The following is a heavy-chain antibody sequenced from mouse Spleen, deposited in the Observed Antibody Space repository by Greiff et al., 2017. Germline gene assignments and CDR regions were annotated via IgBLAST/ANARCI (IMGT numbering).Heavy chain of an antibody. CDR3: ARKSGDDYERYFDV. CDR1: GYSLTSYG. Sequence: QVQLQESGPGLVQPSQCLSITCTVSGYSLTSYGVHWVRQSPGKGLEWLGVIWRGGGTDYNEAFISRLSISKDNSKSQVFFKMNSLQADDTAIYYCARKSGDDYERYFDVWGAGTTVTVSS. J-gene: IGHJ1*01. V-gene: IGHV2-2*01. CDR2: IWRGGGT. D-gene: IGHD2-4*01.